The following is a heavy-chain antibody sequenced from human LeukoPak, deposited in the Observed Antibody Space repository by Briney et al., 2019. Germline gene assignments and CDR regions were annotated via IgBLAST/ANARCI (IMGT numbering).Heavy chain of an antibody. D-gene: IGHD2-2*01. CDR2: IIPIFGTA. Sequence: SVKVSCKVSGGTFSSYAISWVRQAPGQGLEWMGGIIPIFGTANYAQKFQGRVTITADGSTSTAYMELSSLRSEDTAVYYCARGVVPAAMLWFDPWGQGTLVTVSS. CDR1: GGTFSSYA. CDR3: ARGVVPAAMLWFDP. J-gene: IGHJ5*02. V-gene: IGHV1-69*13.